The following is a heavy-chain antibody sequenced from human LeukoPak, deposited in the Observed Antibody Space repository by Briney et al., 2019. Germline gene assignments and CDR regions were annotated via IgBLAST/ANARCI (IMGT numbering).Heavy chain of an antibody. V-gene: IGHV3-74*01. CDR1: GFTFSSYW. J-gene: IGHJ4*02. CDR3: VRERLYYGSGTYYNYFDY. CDR2: INSDGSTT. Sequence: PGGSLRLSCAASGFTFSSYWMHWVCQAPGKGLVWVSHINSDGSTTNYADSVKGRFTISRDNAKNTLYLQMNSLRAEDTAVYYCVRERLYYGSGTYYNYFDYWGQGTLVTVSS. D-gene: IGHD3-10*01.